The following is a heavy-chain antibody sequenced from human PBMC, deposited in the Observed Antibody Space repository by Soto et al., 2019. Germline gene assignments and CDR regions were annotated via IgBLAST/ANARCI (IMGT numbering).Heavy chain of an antibody. J-gene: IGHJ4*02. D-gene: IGHD4-17*01. Sequence: PGGSLRLSCAASGFTFSGYWLQWVRQTPGKGLEWVSRVNSDGSGTAYAGSVNGRFTISRDNAKNTLYLQMSSLRAEDTAIYYCATVTTGYWGQGILVTVSS. V-gene: IGHV3-74*01. CDR3: ATVTTGY. CDR2: VNSDGSGT. CDR1: GFTFSGYW.